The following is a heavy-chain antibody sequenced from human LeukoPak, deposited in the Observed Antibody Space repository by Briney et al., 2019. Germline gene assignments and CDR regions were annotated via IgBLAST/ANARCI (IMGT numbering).Heavy chain of an antibody. CDR3: ARRDGYGAYDI. Sequence: ASVKVSCKASGYTITDYYIHWVRQAPGQGLEWMGWINPNSGGTNYAQKFQGRVTMTSDTSISTAYLQWSSLKASDTAMYYCARRDGYGAYDIWGQGTMVTVSS. J-gene: IGHJ3*02. V-gene: IGHV1-2*02. D-gene: IGHD5-24*01. CDR2: INPNSGGT. CDR1: GYTITDYY.